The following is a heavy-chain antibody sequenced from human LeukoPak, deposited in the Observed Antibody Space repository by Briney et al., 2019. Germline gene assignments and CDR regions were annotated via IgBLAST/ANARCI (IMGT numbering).Heavy chain of an antibody. J-gene: IGHJ4*02. V-gene: IGHV4-61*01. D-gene: IGHD3-22*01. CDR2: IYYSGST. CDR1: GGSVSSGSYY. CDR3: ARYYYDSSGYYNVYYFDY. Sequence: SETLSLTCTVSGGSVSSGSYYWSWIRQPPGTGLEWIGYIYYSGSTNYNPSLKSRVTISVDTSKNQFSLKLSSVTAADTAVYYCARYYYDSSGYYNVYYFDYWGQGTLVTVSS.